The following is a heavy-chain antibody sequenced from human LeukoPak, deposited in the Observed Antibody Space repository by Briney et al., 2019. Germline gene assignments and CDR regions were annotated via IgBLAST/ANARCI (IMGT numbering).Heavy chain of an antibody. Sequence: ASVKVSCKASGDTFTIYRISWVRQAPGQGLEWMGWISAYNGNTNYAQKLQGRVTMTTDTSTSTAYMELRSLRSDDTAVYYCARDDSGYSSSWYGFDYWGQGTLVTVSS. J-gene: IGHJ4*02. CDR3: ARDDSGYSSSWYGFDY. V-gene: IGHV1-18*01. CDR2: ISAYNGNT. D-gene: IGHD6-13*01. CDR1: GDTFTIYR.